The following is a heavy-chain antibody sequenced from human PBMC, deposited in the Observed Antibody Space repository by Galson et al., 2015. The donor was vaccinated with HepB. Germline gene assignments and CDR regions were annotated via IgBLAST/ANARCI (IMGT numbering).Heavy chain of an antibody. V-gene: IGHV4-39*07. CDR1: GGSISNSNYY. J-gene: IGHJ6*02. D-gene: IGHD6-13*01. CDR3: ARVAAGYYYYYGMDV. CDR2: IYYDGNT. Sequence: SETLSLTCTVSGGSISNSNYYWGWIRQSPGKGLEWVGCIYYDGNTYYNPSLKSRGAMSVDTSKNKFSLNLISVTAADTATYYCARVAAGYYYYYGMDVWGQGTTVTVS.